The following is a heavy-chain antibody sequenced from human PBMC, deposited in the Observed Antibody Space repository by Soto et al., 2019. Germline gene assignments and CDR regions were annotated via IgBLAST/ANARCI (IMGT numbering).Heavy chain of an antibody. J-gene: IGHJ6*02. V-gene: IGHV3-30-3*01. Sequence: QVQLVESGGGVVQPGRSLRLSCAASGFTFSSYAMHWGRQAPGKGLDGVAVISYDGRNKYNADSVKGRFTISRDNSKNTLDLQMNSLSAEDTAVYYCARDLFTMIVAGGGMDVWGHGATVTVSS. CDR3: ARDLFTMIVAGGGMDV. CDR1: GFTFSSYA. CDR2: ISYDGRNK. D-gene: IGHD3-22*01.